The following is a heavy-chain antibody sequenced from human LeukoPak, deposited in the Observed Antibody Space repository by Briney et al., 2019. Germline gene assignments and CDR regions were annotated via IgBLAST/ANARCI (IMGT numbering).Heavy chain of an antibody. D-gene: IGHD6-13*01. V-gene: IGHV4-30-2*01. CDR1: GGSISSGGYY. CDR2: IYHSGST. CDR3: ARDRDGGAAAGTGFDY. J-gene: IGHJ4*02. Sequence: SETLSLTCTVSGGSISSGGYYWSWIRQPPGKGLEWTGYIYHSGSTYYNPSLKSRVTISVDRSKNQFSLKLSSVAAADTAVYYCARDRDGGAAAGTGFDYWGQGTLVTVSS.